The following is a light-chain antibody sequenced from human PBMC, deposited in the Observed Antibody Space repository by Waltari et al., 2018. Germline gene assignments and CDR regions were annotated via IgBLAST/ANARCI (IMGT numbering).Light chain of an antibody. J-gene: IGLJ2*01. Sequence: QSALTQPPSASGAPGQSVTISCSGSGSNIGSNYVYWYQQFSGKAPKLLIDDNDKRPSGVPDRFAGSKSGTSASLTITGLQSKDEADYYCSTRDDSLSDPLFGGGTRLTVL. CDR2: DND. CDR3: STRDDSLSDPL. CDR1: GSNIGSNY. V-gene: IGLV1-47*02.